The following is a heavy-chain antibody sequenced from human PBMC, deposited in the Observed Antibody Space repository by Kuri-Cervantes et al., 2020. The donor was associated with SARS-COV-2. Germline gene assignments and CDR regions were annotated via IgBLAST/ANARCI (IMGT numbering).Heavy chain of an antibody. CDR1: GGSFSGYY. V-gene: IGHV4-34*01. J-gene: IGHJ4*02. Sequence: SETLSLTCAVYGGSFSGYYWSWIRQPPGKGLEWIGEINHSGSTNYNPSLKSRVTISVDTSKNQFSLKLSSVTAADTAVYYCARIPRAPRYYFDYWGQGTLVTVSS. CDR3: ARIPRAPRYYFDY. CDR2: INHSGST. D-gene: IGHD2-2*02.